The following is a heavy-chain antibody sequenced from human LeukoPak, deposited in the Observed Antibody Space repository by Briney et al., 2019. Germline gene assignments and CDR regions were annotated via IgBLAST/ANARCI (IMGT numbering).Heavy chain of an antibody. Sequence: AGGSLRLSCAASGFTFSGYWMNWVRQAPGKGLEWVANINQDGGEKYYVDSLKGRLIISRDNAENSLYLQMNSLRADDTAVYYCARGDRGDYAFDYWGQGTLVTVSS. CDR2: INQDGGEK. CDR3: ARGDRGDYAFDY. CDR1: GFTFSGYW. V-gene: IGHV3-7*04. D-gene: IGHD4-17*01. J-gene: IGHJ4*02.